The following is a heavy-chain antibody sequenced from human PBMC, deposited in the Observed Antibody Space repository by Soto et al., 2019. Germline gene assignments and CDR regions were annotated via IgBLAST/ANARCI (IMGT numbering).Heavy chain of an antibody. CDR3: ATSGWYY. D-gene: IGHD6-19*01. J-gene: IGHJ4*02. CDR2: ISYDGSNK. Sequence: VGSLRLSCAASGFTFSSYGMHWVRQAPGKGLKWVAVISYDGSNKYYADSVKGRFTISRDNSKNTLYLQMNSLRAEDTAVYYCATSGWYYWGQGTLVTVSS. V-gene: IGHV3-30*03. CDR1: GFTFSSYG.